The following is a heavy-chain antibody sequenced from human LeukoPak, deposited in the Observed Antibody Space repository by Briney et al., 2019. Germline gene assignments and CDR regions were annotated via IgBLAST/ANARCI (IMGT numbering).Heavy chain of an antibody. V-gene: IGHV3-21*01. CDR2: ISSSSSYI. D-gene: IGHD6-13*01. CDR3: ARDLDSSSWEEVDY. CDR1: GFTFSSYS. Sequence: GGSLRLSCAASGFTFSSYSMNRVRQAPGKGLGWVSSISSSSSYIYYADSVKGRFTISRDNAKNSLYLQMNSLRAEDTAVYYCARDLDSSSWEEVDYWGQGTLVTVSS. J-gene: IGHJ4*02.